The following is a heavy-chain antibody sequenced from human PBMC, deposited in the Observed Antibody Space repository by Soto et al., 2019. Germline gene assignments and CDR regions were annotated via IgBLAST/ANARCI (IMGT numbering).Heavy chain of an antibody. Sequence: LRLSCAASGFTFSSYWMHWVRQAPGKGLVWVSRINSDGSSTSYADSVKGRFTISRDNAKNTLYLQMNSLRAEDTAVYYCARVREYSSFDFDYWGQGTLVTVSS. J-gene: IGHJ4*02. D-gene: IGHD6-6*01. CDR3: ARVREYSSFDFDY. V-gene: IGHV3-74*01. CDR1: GFTFSSYW. CDR2: INSDGSST.